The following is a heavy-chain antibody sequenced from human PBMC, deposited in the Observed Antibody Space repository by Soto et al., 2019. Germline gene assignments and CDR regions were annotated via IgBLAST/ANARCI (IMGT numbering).Heavy chain of an antibody. CDR3: AKDSDYGDHPNWFDP. Sequence: GGSLRLSCAASGFTFSSYAMSWVRQAPGKGLEWVSAISGSGGSTYYADSVKGRFTISRDNSKNTLYLQMNSLRAEDTAVYYCAKDSDYGDHPNWFDPWGQGTLVTVSS. D-gene: IGHD4-17*01. J-gene: IGHJ5*02. V-gene: IGHV3-23*01. CDR2: ISGSGGST. CDR1: GFTFSSYA.